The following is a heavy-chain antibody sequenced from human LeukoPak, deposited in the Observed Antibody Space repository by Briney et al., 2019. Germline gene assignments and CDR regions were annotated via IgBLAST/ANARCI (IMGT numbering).Heavy chain of an antibody. Sequence: ASVTVSCKASGYTFTSYAMHWVRQAPGQRLEWMGWINAGNGNTKYSQKFQGRVTITRDTSASTAYMELSSLRSEDTAVYYCARGIWSARTVDYYLDYWGQGTLVTVSS. J-gene: IGHJ4*02. V-gene: IGHV1-3*01. D-gene: IGHD2-21*01. CDR1: GYTFTSYA. CDR3: ARGIWSARTVDYYLDY. CDR2: INAGNGNT.